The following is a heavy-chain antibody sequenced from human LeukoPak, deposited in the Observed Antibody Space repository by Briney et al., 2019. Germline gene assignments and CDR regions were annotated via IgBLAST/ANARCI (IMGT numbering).Heavy chain of an antibody. D-gene: IGHD3-22*01. CDR3: AIVDYYDSSGYYPGFDP. J-gene: IGHJ5*02. V-gene: IGHV1-2*02. CDR2: INPKIGGI. Sequence: ASVKVSCKASGYTFTGYYMHWVRHAPGQGLEWMGWINPKIGGIKDAQNMQGRVSMNRDTSISTAYMELSRLRSDDTAVYYCAIVDYYDSSGYYPGFDPWGQGTLVTVSS. CDR1: GYTFTGYY.